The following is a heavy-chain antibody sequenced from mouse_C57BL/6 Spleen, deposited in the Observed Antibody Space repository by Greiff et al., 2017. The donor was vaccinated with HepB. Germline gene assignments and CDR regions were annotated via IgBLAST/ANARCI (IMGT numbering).Heavy chain of an antibody. J-gene: IGHJ2*01. CDR1: GYTFTDYN. CDR3: ARVRYGSSFDY. Sequence: EVKLQESGPELVKPGASVKMSCKASGYTFTDYNMHWVKQSHGKSLEWIGYINPNNGGTSYNQKFKGKATLTVNKSSSTAYMELRSLTSEDSAVYYCARVRYGSSFDYWGQGTTLTVSS. V-gene: IGHV1-22*01. D-gene: IGHD1-1*01. CDR2: INPNNGGT.